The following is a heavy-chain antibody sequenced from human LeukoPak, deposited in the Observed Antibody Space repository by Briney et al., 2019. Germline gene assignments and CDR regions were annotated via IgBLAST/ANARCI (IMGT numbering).Heavy chain of an antibody. J-gene: IGHJ2*01. V-gene: IGHV3-53*04. CDR2: PYHDGGT. CDR3: ARGRSPDYWYFDL. CDR1: GFTVSSNY. Sequence: GGSLRLSCAASGFTVSSNYMSWVRQAPGKGLEYVSVPYHDGGTYSADSVKGRFTISRNNSKNTLYLQMNSLRTEDTAVYYCARGRSPDYWYFDLWGRGTLVTVSS.